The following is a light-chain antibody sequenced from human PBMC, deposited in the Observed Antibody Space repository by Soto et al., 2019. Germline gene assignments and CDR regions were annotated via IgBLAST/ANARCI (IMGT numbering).Light chain of an antibody. CDR3: QQYAYAPLT. V-gene: IGKV3-20*01. J-gene: IGKJ4*01. CDR1: QNVGKNY. CDR2: EAS. Sequence: EIVLTQSPGTLSLSPGERATLSCRASQNVGKNYLAWFQQTPGQAPRLVIFEASSRATGIPDRISGSGSGTDFTLTISRLEPEDFAVYYCQQYAYAPLTFGGGTKVEIK.